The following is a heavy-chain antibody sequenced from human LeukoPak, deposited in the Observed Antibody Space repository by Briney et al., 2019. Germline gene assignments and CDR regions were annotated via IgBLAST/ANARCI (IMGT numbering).Heavy chain of an antibody. CDR3: VRLVGGDIDY. CDR2: INHSGST. V-gene: IGHV4-34*01. CDR1: GGSFSGYY. D-gene: IGHD5-12*01. Sequence: ETLSLPCAVYGGSFSGYYWSWIRQPPGKGLEWIGEINHSGSTNYNPSLKSRVTISVDTSKNQFSLQLNSVTPEDTAVYYCVRLVGGDIDYWGQGTLVTVSS. J-gene: IGHJ4*02.